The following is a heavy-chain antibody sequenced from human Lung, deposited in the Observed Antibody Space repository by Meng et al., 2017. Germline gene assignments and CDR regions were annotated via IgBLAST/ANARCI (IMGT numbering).Heavy chain of an antibody. CDR3: ARDEDISAAGKLFGDY. CDR2: INPKSGDT. J-gene: IGHJ4*02. D-gene: IGHD6-13*01. V-gene: IGHV1-2*06. Sequence: QVEWVQSGVEVKKPGAYVKVSCKASGYTFPDHWLHWVRRAPGQGLEWMGRINPKSGDTHYAQRFQGRVTMTGDTSISTAYMELSGLRSDDTAMYYCARDEDISAAGKLFGDYWGQGTLVTVSS. CDR1: GYTFPDHW.